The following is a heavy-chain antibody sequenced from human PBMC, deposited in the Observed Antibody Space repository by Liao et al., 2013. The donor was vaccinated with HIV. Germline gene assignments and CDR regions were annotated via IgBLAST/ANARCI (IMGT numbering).Heavy chain of an antibody. CDR2: IYHSGTT. V-gene: IGHV4-34*01. J-gene: IGHJ4*02. CDR1: GGSLSGYY. Sequence: QVQLHQWGAGLLKPSETLSLTCAVYGGSLSGYYWSWIRQPPGKGLEWIAEIYHSGTTYYNSSLKSRVTMSKDTSKNQFSLNLRSVTAADTAVYYCARGFGSGDYDYWGQGTLVTVSS. D-gene: IGHD2-21*01. CDR3: ARGFGSGDYDY.